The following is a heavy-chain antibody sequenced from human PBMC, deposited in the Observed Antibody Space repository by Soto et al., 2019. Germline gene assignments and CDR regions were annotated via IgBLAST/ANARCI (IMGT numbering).Heavy chain of an antibody. D-gene: IGHD2-8*01. CDR2: ISFDGSNK. CDR1: GFTFSSYA. V-gene: IGHV3-30-3*01. CDR3: ARALMTYYHDY. Sequence: GGSLRLSCAVSGFTFSSYAMHWVRQAPGKGLEWVAVISFDGSNKYYADSVKGRFTISRDNSKSTLYLQMNSLRAEDTAVYYCARALMTYYHDYCGQGTLVTVS. J-gene: IGHJ4*02.